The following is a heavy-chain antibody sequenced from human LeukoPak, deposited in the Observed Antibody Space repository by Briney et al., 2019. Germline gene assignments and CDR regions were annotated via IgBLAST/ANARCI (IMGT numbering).Heavy chain of an antibody. J-gene: IGHJ4*02. V-gene: IGHV3-23*01. CDR3: EKAPKVTTVGY. Sequence: PGGSLRLSCAASGFTFGTSAMSWVRQAPGKGLEWVSFIGDHGVYTYYGDSVKGRFTISRDDSKRTLYLRMDSLRVDDSALYYCEKAPKVTTVGYWGQGMLVVVS. CDR2: IGDHGVYT. D-gene: IGHD4-17*01. CDR1: GFTFGTSA.